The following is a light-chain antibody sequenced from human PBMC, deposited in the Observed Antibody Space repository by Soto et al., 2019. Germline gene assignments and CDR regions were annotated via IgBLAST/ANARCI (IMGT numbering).Light chain of an antibody. Sequence: QSVLTQAPSASGTPGQRVTISCSGSSSNIGVNYVYWYQQVPGTAPKLLVFDVNQRPSGVPDRFSDSKSGTSAFLAISGLRSEDEADYYCAAWDNSLSGRVFGGGTKLTVL. CDR2: DVN. CDR3: AAWDNSLSGRV. J-gene: IGLJ3*02. CDR1: SSNIGVNY. V-gene: IGLV1-47*02.